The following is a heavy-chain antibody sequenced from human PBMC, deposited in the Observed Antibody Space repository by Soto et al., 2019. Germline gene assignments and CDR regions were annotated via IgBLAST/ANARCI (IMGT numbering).Heavy chain of an antibody. J-gene: IGHJ6*02. CDR1: GFTFSSYA. V-gene: IGHV3-23*01. Sequence: GSLRLSCAASGFTFSSYAMSWVRQAPGKGLEWVSAISGSGGSTYYADSVKGRFTISRDNSKNTLYLQMNSLRAEDTAVYYCAKDAVYYDFWSGSGGMDVWGQGTTVTVSS. D-gene: IGHD3-3*01. CDR3: AKDAVYYDFWSGSGGMDV. CDR2: ISGSGGST.